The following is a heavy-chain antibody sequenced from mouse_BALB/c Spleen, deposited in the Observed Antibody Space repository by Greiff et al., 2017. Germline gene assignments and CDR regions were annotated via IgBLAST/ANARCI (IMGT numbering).Heavy chain of an antibody. CDR2: ISSGSSTI. J-gene: IGHJ4*01. CDR1: GFTFSSFG. CDR3: AREILPFYYAMDY. V-gene: IGHV5-17*02. D-gene: IGHD5-1*01. Sequence: EVQLVESGGGLVQPGGSRKLSCAASGFTFSSFGMHWVRQAPEKGLEWVAYISSGSSTIYYADTVKGRFTISRDNPKNTLFLQMTSLRSEDTAMYYCAREILPFYYAMDYWGQGTSVTVSS.